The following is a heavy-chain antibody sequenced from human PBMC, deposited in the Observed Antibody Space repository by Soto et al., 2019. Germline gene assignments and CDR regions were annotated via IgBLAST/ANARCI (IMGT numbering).Heavy chain of an antibody. Sequence: ASVKVSCTASGYTFTSYAMHWVRQAPGQRLEWMGWINAGSGNTKYSQKFQGRVTITRDTSASTAYMELSSLRSEDTAVYYCARGYTFPFDPWGQGTLVTVSS. V-gene: IGHV1-3*01. CDR3: ARGYTFPFDP. CDR2: INAGSGNT. J-gene: IGHJ5*02. D-gene: IGHD1-26*01. CDR1: GYTFTSYA.